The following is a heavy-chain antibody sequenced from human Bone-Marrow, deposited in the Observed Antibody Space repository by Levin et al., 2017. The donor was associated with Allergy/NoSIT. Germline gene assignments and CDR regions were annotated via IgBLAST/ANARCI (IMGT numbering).Heavy chain of an antibody. Sequence: GGSLRLSCAASGFTFSNSCMSWVRQAPGKGLEWVGRIKCKTDGGSTDYAAPVNGRSTISRHDSKHTLYLQMNSLKTEDTAVYYCNTGQRRRWLVLRGCLDKYYFDYWGQGTMVTVSS. CDR1: GFTFSNSC. V-gene: IGHV3-15*01. CDR3: NTGQRRRWLVLRGCLDKYYFDY. D-gene: IGHD3-22*01. CDR2: IKCKTDGGST. J-gene: IGHJ4*02.